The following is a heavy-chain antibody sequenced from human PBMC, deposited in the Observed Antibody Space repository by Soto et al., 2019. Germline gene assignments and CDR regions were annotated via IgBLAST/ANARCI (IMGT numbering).Heavy chain of an antibody. J-gene: IGHJ4*02. CDR2: ISYDGSNK. CDR3: ARTRGYSYGTGTFDY. CDR1: GFTFSSYA. V-gene: IGHV3-30-3*01. D-gene: IGHD5-18*01. Sequence: GGSLRLSCAASGFTFSSYAMHWVRQAPGKGLEWVAVISYDGSNKYYADSVKGRFTISRDNSKNTLYLQMNSLRAEDTAVYYCARTRGYSYGTGTFDYWGQGTLVTVSS.